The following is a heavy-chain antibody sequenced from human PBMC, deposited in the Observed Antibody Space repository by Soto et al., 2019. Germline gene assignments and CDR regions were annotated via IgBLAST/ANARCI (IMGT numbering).Heavy chain of an antibody. CDR3: AKDWEGMVYATSFDY. D-gene: IGHD2-8*01. CDR1: GFTFDDYT. J-gene: IGHJ4*02. CDR2: ISWDGGTT. Sequence: SGGSLRLSCAASGFTFDDYTMHWVRQAPGKGLEWVSLISWDGGTTYYADSVKGRFTISRDNSRNSLYLQMNSLRSEDTALYYCAKDWEGMVYATSFDYWGQGTLVTVSS. V-gene: IGHV3-43*01.